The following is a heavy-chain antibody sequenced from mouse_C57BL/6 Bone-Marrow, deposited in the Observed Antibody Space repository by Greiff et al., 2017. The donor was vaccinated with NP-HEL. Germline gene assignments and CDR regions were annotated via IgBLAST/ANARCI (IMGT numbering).Heavy chain of an antibody. D-gene: IGHD1-1*01. J-gene: IGHJ1*03. CDR2: ISYDGSN. CDR3: ARDEGITTVVVYWYFDV. CDR1: GYSITSGYY. V-gene: IGHV3-6*01. Sequence: EVKVEESGPGLVKPSQSLSLTCSVTGYSITSGYYWNWIRQFPGNKLEWMGYISYDGSNNYNPSLKNRISITRDTSKNQFFLKLKSVTTEDTATYYCARDEGITTVVVYWYFDVWGTGTTVTVSS.